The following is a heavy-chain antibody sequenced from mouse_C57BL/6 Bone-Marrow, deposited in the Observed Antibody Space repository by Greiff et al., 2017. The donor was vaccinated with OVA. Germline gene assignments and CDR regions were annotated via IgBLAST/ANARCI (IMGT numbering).Heavy chain of an antibody. CDR1: GYTFTNYW. Sequence: VKLQESGAELVRPGTSVKMSCKASGYTFTNYWIGWAKQRPGHGLEWIGDIYPGGGYTNYNEKFKGKATLTADKSSSTAYMQFSSLTSEDSAICYCARTHYYGSSHWYFDVWGTGTTVTVSS. V-gene: IGHV1-63*01. J-gene: IGHJ1*03. D-gene: IGHD1-1*01. CDR3: ARTHYYGSSHWYFDV. CDR2: IYPGGGYT.